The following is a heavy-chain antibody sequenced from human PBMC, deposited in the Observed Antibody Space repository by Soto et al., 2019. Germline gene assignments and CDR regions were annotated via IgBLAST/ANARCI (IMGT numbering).Heavy chain of an antibody. Sequence: VKLLQSGAEMRKPGASVRISCKASGYTFNTYLISGMSWVRQAPGQGLEWVGWTNADSGESHNAGKFEGRITVTADKSTNTVYLELSRLGSYDSAVYFCTIDERHSCGNLGCYQVDYWGQCTLVTVSS. D-gene: IGHD2-15*01. V-gene: IGHV1-18*04. CDR3: TIDERHSCGNLGCYQVDY. CDR1: GYTFNTYL. J-gene: IGHJ4*02. CDR2: TNADSGES.